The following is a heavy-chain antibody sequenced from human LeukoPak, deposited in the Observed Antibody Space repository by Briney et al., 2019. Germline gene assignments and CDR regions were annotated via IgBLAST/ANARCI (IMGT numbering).Heavy chain of an antibody. Sequence: WETLSLLCCVCGGPLSKFYWSWRRQPPGRGLGWIGYIYNSGNTNYNPPLKSRVTISIHTSKNQFSLKLSSVPAADTAIYYCARGQIPSAYWGQGTLVTVSS. CDR3: ARGQIPSAY. CDR1: GGPLSKFY. J-gene: IGHJ4*02. CDR2: IYNSGNT. V-gene: IGHV4-59*01.